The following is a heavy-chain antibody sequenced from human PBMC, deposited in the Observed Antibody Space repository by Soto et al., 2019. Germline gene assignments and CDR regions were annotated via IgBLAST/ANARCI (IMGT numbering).Heavy chain of an antibody. CDR3: ARHTLGGRYYYYYGMDV. Sequence: PXEXLKIYCKCSGYXFTSYLLVWVRHMPGKGLEWMGIIYPGYSDTRYSPSFQGQVTISAYKSISTSYRQWSSLKASDTAMYYCARHTLGGRYYYYYGMDVWGQGTTVTVSS. D-gene: IGHD2-15*01. V-gene: IGHV5-51*01. CDR1: GYXFTSYL. J-gene: IGHJ6*02. CDR2: IYPGYSDT.